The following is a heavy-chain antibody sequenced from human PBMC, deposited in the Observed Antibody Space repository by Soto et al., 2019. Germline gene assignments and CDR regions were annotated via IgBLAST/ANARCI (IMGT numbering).Heavy chain of an antibody. J-gene: IGHJ5*02. D-gene: IGHD3-9*01. CDR3: ARDRRGYDILTGPTADP. Sequence: ASVKVSCKASGYTFTSYGISWVRQAPGRGLEWMGWISAYNGNTNYAQKLQGRVTMTTDTSTSTAYMELRSLRSDDTAVYYCARDRRGYDILTGPTADPWGKGTLVTVSS. V-gene: IGHV1-18*01. CDR2: ISAYNGNT. CDR1: GYTFTSYG.